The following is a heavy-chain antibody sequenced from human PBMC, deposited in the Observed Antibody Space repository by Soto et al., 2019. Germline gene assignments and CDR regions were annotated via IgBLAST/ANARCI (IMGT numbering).Heavy chain of an antibody. CDR3: ARGRGGTYDAFDI. Sequence: QVQLRESGPGLVKPSETLSLTCTVSSGSIGTYFWSWIRQPPGKGLEWIGYIYYSGTTNYNPSLKSRVTIFLDTSKNQFSLRLSSVTAAATAVYYCARGRGGTYDAFDIWGQGKLVTVSS. J-gene: IGHJ3*02. CDR2: IYYSGTT. D-gene: IGHD1-26*01. CDR1: SGSIGTYF. V-gene: IGHV4-59*01.